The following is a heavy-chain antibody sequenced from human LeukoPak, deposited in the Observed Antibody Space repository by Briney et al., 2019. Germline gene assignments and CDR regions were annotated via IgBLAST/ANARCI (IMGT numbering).Heavy chain of an antibody. J-gene: IGHJ4*02. D-gene: IGHD4-17*01. CDR3: AREGYLHDYGDYGDH. V-gene: IGHV3-30*03. CDR1: GFTFSSYG. CDR2: ISFDGRDK. Sequence: GRSLRLSCAASGFTFSSYGMHWVRQAPGKGLEWVTGISFDGRDKYYADSVEGRFTISRDNSKNTLTLQMNSLRAEDTAVYYCAREGYLHDYGDYGDHWGQGTLVTVSS.